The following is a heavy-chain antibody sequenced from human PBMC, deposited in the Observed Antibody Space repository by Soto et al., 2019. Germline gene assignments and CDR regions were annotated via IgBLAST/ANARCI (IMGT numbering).Heavy chain of an antibody. CDR1: GYTFTSYA. CDR2: INAGNGNT. CDR3: AKSATVPAAIAY. Sequence: ASVKVSCKASGYTFTSYAMHWVRHSPGQRLEWMGWINAGNGNTKYSQKFQGRVTITRDTSASTAYMELSSLRSEDTAVYYCAKSATVPAAIAYWGQGTLVTVSS. V-gene: IGHV1-3*01. D-gene: IGHD2-2*02. J-gene: IGHJ4*02.